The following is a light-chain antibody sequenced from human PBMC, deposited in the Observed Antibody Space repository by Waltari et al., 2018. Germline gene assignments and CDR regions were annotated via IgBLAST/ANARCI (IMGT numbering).Light chain of an antibody. J-gene: IGKJ1*01. Sequence: EIVLTQSPGPLSLSPGETATPPCRASQRVSRALVWYQQKPGQAPRLLIYDASRRAPGIPDRFSGSGSGTDFSLTISRLEPEDFAVYYCQKYERLPATFGQGTKVEIK. V-gene: IGKV3-20*01. CDR3: QKYERLPAT. CDR2: DAS. CDR1: QRVSRA.